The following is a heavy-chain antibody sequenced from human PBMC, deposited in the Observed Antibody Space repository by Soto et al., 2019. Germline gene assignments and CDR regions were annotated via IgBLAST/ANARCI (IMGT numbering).Heavy chain of an antibody. D-gene: IGHD1-7*01. Sequence: EVQLLGSGGDLVQPGGSLRLSCAASGITFSRYAMSWVRQAPGKGLEWVSIIRGRGANTYYAASVKGRFTISKDNSKNTLYLQMNSLRAEDTAVYYCAHGVGTSYFYGMDVWGQGTTVTVSS. CDR3: AHGVGTSYFYGMDV. CDR2: IRGRGANT. CDR1: GITFSRYA. V-gene: IGHV3-23*01. J-gene: IGHJ6*02.